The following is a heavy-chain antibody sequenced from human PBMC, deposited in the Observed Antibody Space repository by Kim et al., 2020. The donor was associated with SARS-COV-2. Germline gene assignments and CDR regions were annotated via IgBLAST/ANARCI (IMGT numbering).Heavy chain of an antibody. CDR1: GFTFSSYG. J-gene: IGHJ6*02. CDR2: ISYDGSNK. D-gene: IGHD2-15*01. CDR3: ANLGYCSGGSCYGSFYYYYGMDV. V-gene: IGHV3-30*18. Sequence: GGSLRLSCAASGFTFSSYGMHWVRQAPGKGLEWVAVISYDGSNKYYADSVKGRFTISRDNSKNTLYLQMNSLRAEDTAVYYCANLGYCSGGSCYGSFYYYYGMDVWGQGTTVTVSS.